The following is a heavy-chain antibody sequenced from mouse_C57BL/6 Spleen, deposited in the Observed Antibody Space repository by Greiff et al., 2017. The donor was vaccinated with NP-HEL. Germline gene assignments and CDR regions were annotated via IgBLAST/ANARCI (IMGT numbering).Heavy chain of an antibody. J-gene: IGHJ2*01. V-gene: IGHV7-1*01. D-gene: IGHD1-1*01. Sequence: EVQLMESGGGLVQSGRSLRLSCATSGFTFSDFYMEWVRQAPGKGLEWIAASRNKANDYTTEYSASVKGRFIVSRDTSQSILYLQMNALRAEDTAIYYCARDPHYYGSSLGFDYWGQGTTLTVSS. CDR2: SRNKANDYTT. CDR1: GFTFSDFY. CDR3: ARDPHYYGSSLGFDY.